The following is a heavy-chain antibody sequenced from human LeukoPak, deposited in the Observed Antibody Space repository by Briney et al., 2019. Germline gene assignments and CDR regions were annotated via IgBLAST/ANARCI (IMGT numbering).Heavy chain of an antibody. CDR2: IRYDGSNK. Sequence: PGGSLRLSCAASGFTFSSYGMHWVRQAPGKGLEWVAFIRYDGSNKYYADSVKGRFTISRDNSKNTLYLQMNSLRAEDTAVYYCARSFTVVTHYFDYWGQGTLDTVSS. CDR1: GFTFSSYG. J-gene: IGHJ4*02. CDR3: ARSFTVVTHYFDY. V-gene: IGHV3-30*02. D-gene: IGHD4-23*01.